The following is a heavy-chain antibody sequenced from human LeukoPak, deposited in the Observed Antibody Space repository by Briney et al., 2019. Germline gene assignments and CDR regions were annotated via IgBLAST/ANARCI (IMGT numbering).Heavy chain of an antibody. CDR2: IGGDGHST. V-gene: IGHV3-23*01. D-gene: IGHD1-26*01. Sequence: GGSLRLSCAASGFSFSNYAMTWVRQAPGKGLEWVSAIGGDGHSTDYADSVKGRFTISRDNSKNTLYLQMSSLRAEDTALYYCAKRAGGTPDYWGLGTLVTVSS. CDR3: AKRAGGTPDY. CDR1: GFSFSNYA. J-gene: IGHJ4*02.